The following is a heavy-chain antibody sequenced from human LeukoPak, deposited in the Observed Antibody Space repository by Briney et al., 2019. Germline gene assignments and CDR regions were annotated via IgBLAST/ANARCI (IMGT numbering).Heavy chain of an antibody. J-gene: IGHJ4*02. CDR2: ISAYNGNT. Sequence: GASVKVSCKASGYTFTSYGISWVRQAPGQGLEWMGWISAYNGNTNYAQKLQGRVTMTTDTSTSTAYMELRSLRSDDTAVYYCARIPKGGSKQWLVRGSPTIDYWGQGTLVTVSS. D-gene: IGHD6-19*01. CDR3: ARIPKGGSKQWLVRGSPTIDY. V-gene: IGHV1-18*01. CDR1: GYTFTSYG.